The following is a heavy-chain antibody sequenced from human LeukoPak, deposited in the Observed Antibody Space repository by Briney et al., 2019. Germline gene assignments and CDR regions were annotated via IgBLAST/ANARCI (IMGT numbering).Heavy chain of an antibody. CDR3: ARYSYGSGSYYFDY. D-gene: IGHD3-10*01. Sequence: SETLSLTCTVSGGSISSYYWSWIRQPAGKGLEWIGRIYTSGSTNYNPSLKSRVTMSVDTSKNQFSLKLSSVTAADTAVYYCARYSYGSGSYYFDYWGQGTLVTVSS. CDR2: IYTSGST. CDR1: GGSISSYY. J-gene: IGHJ4*02. V-gene: IGHV4-4*07.